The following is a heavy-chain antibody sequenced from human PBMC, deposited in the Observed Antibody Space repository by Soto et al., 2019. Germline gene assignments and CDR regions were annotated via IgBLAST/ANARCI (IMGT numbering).Heavy chain of an antibody. CDR3: ARGRGYSSSWYPGGANWFDP. CDR1: GGSFSGYY. Sequence: SETLSLTCAVYGGSFSGYYWSWIRQPPGKGLEWIGEINHSGSTNYNLSLKSRVTISVDTSKNQFSLKLSSVTAADTAVYYCARGRGYSSSWYPGGANWFDPWGQGTLVTVSS. D-gene: IGHD6-13*01. V-gene: IGHV4-34*01. CDR2: INHSGST. J-gene: IGHJ5*02.